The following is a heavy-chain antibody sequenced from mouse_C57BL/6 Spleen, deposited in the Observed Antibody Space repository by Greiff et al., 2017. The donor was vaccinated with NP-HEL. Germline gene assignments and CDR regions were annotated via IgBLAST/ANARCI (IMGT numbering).Heavy chain of an antibody. CDR3: ARRGGYPRLAWFAY. D-gene: IGHD2-2*01. CDR2: INPNNGGT. CDR1: GYTFTDYY. Sequence: EVQLQQSGPELVKPGASVKISCKASGYTFTDYYMNWVKQSHGKSLEWIGDINPNNGGTSYNQKFKGKATLTVDKSSSTAYMELRSLTSEDSAVYYCARRGGYPRLAWFAYWGQGTLVTVSA. V-gene: IGHV1-26*01. J-gene: IGHJ3*01.